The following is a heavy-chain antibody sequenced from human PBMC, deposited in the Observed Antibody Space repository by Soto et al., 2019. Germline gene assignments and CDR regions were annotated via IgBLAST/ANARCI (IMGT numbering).Heavy chain of an antibody. CDR3: ARLAPTLVTNMDV. D-gene: IGHD3-9*01. Sequence: PGESLKISCKGSGYSFTSYWIGWVRQMPGKGLEWMGIIYPGDSDARYSPSFQGQVTISADKSISTAYLQWSSLKASDTAMYYCARLAPTLVTNMDVWGQGTTVTVSS. CDR2: IYPGDSDA. CDR1: GYSFTSYW. J-gene: IGHJ6*02. V-gene: IGHV5-51*01.